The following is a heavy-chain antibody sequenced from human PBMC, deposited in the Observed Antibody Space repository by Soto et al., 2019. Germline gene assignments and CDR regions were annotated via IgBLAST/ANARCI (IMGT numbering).Heavy chain of an antibody. J-gene: IGHJ4*02. V-gene: IGHV3-21*01. CDR2: ISTTSDSI. CDR1: GFIFSTAN. Sequence: EVQLVESGGGLVKPGGSLRLSCEASGFIFSTANMNWVRQAPGKGLQWVSSISTTSDSIFYADSVKGRFTISRDNAKDSLYLQMNSLTAEDTAVYYCVRKYVEPGNRRGRSFEYWGKGTLVTVSS. D-gene: IGHD3-16*01. CDR3: VRKYVEPGNRRGRSFEY.